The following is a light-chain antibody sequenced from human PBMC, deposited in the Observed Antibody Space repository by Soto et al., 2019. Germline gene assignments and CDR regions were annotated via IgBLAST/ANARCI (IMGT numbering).Light chain of an antibody. CDR3: QQYYSVPYA. Sequence: DIQMTQSPSSLSASVGDRVTITCRASQSISSYLNWYQQKPGKAPKLLISAASSLQSGVPSRFSGSGSGTDFTLTISSLQAEDVAVYYCQQYYSVPYAFGQGTKLEIK. CDR2: AAS. V-gene: IGKV1-39*01. CDR1: QSISSY. J-gene: IGKJ2*01.